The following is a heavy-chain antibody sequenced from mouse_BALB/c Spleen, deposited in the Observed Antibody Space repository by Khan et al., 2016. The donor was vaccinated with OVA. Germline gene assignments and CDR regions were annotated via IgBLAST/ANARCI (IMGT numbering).Heavy chain of an antibody. CDR2: IYPSDDYT. Sequence: QVQLQQPGAELVRPGASVKLSCRATGYTFTNFWINWMKQRPGQGLEWIGNIYPSDDYTNYNQKFKDKATLTVDKSSSTAYMQLSSPTSEDSAVYYCTRWDNYFDYWGQGTTLTVSS. CDR3: TRWDNYFDY. V-gene: IGHV1-69*02. D-gene: IGHD4-1*01. J-gene: IGHJ2*01. CDR1: GYTFTNFW.